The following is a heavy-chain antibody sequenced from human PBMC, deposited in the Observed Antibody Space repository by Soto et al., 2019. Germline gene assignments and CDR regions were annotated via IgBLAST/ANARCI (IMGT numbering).Heavy chain of an antibody. CDR1: GFTFSSYG. V-gene: IGHV3-33*01. CDR3: ARGLTYYDFWSGSPSFDY. Sequence: QVQLVESGGGVVQPGRSLRLSCAASGFTFSSYGRHWVRQAPGKGLEWVAVIWYDGSNKYYADSVKGRFTISRDNSKHTLYLQMNSLRAEDTAVYYCARGLTYYDFWSGSPSFDYWGQGTLVTVSS. CDR2: IWYDGSNK. J-gene: IGHJ4*02. D-gene: IGHD3-3*01.